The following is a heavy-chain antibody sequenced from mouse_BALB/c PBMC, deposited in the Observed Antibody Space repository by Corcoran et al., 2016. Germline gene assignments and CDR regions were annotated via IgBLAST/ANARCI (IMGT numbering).Heavy chain of an antibody. V-gene: IGHV14-3*02. D-gene: IGHD2-10*02. CDR2: IDPANGNT. CDR1: GFNIKDTY. J-gene: IGHJ2*01. CDR3: ARKYGKGIYFDY. Sequence: EVQLQQSGAELVKPGASVKLSCTASGFNIKDTYMHWVKQRPEQGLEWIGRIDPANGNTKYDPKFQGKATITADSSSNTAYLQLSSLTSEETAVYYCARKYGKGIYFDYWGQGTTRTVSS.